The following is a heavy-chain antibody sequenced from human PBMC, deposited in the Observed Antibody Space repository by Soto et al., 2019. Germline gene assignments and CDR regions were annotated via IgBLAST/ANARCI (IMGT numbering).Heavy chain of an antibody. J-gene: IGHJ4*02. CDR3: ARGDDSSGYHIDY. Sequence: QVQLQESGPGLVKPSETLSLTCTASGGSISSYYWSWIRQPPGKGLEWIGYIYYSGSTNYNPSLKSRVTISVDTSKNQFSLKLSSVTAADTAVYYCARGDDSSGYHIDYWGQGTLVTVSS. V-gene: IGHV4-59*01. CDR1: GGSISSYY. D-gene: IGHD3-22*01. CDR2: IYYSGST.